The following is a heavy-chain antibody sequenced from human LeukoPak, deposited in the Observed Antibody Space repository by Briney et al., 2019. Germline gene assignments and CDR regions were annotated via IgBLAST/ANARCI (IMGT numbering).Heavy chain of an antibody. CDR3: AGALGRQDYYYYGMDV. Sequence: GGSLRLACAASGFTVSRNYMSWVRQAPGKGLEWVSVISSGGNTYYTDSVKGRFTISRHNSKNTLYLQINSLRAEDTAVYYCAGALGRQDYYYYGMDVWGQGTTVTVSS. D-gene: IGHD2-15*01. CDR1: GFTVSRNY. J-gene: IGHJ6*02. V-gene: IGHV3-53*04. CDR2: ISSGGNT.